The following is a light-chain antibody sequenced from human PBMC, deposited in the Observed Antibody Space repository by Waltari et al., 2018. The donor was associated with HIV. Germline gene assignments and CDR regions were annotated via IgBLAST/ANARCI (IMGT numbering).Light chain of an antibody. CDR3: AAWDDSLDHV. V-gene: IGLV1-44*01. CDR2: PYD. CDR1: GSKLGSNT. Sequence: QSVLPQPPSVSGTPGQRVTISCSGGGSKLGSNTVTWYQHLPGAAPKVLIYPYDRRPAWFPGRFSGAKRGTSASLAICWLQSEDEALYYCAAWDDSLDHVFGTGTKVSLL. J-gene: IGLJ1*01.